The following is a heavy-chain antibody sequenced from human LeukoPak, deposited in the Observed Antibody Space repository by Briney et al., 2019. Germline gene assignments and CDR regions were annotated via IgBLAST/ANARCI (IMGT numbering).Heavy chain of an antibody. CDR2: IYSGGTT. Sequence: GGSLRLSCAASGFTISTNYMSWVRQAPGKGLEWVSVIYSGGTTNYADSVKDRFFISRDNSANTLHLQMTSLRVEDTAVYYCARAVAVAGDWDWFDSWGQGTLVTVSS. J-gene: IGHJ5*01. D-gene: IGHD6-19*01. CDR1: GFTISTNY. CDR3: ARAVAVAGDWDWFDS. V-gene: IGHV3-66*01.